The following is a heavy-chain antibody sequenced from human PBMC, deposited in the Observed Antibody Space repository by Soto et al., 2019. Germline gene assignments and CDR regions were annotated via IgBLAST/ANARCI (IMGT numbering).Heavy chain of an antibody. CDR3: ARASEGEDSSGYYLPWY. J-gene: IGHJ4*02. V-gene: IGHV1-69*01. CDR2: IIHIFGTA. CDR1: GGTFSSSA. Sequence: QVQLVQSGAEVKKPGSSVKVSCKASGGTFSSSAISWVRQAPGQGLEWMGWIIHIFGTANYAQKFQGRVTITADESTSTAYMEVSSLRSEDTAVYYCARASEGEDSSGYYLPWYWGQGTLVTVSS. D-gene: IGHD3-22*01.